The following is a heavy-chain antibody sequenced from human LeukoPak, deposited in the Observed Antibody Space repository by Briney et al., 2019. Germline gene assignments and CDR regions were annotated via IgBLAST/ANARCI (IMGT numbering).Heavy chain of an antibody. J-gene: IGHJ4*02. Sequence: ASVKVSCKASGYTFTGHYMHWMRQAPGQRLEWMGCINPNSGDTIYAQKVQGRVTMTRDTSISTVYMELSRLTSDDTAVYYCARDPRDILTGYYGLCYFDYWGQGTLVTVSS. CDR3: ARDPRDILTGYYGLCYFDY. CDR2: INPNSGDT. V-gene: IGHV1-2*02. D-gene: IGHD3-9*01. CDR1: GYTFTGHY.